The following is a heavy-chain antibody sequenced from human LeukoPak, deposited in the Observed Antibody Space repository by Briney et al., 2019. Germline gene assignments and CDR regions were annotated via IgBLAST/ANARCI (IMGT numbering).Heavy chain of an antibody. CDR1: GFTFSSYS. Sequence: GGSLRLSCAASGFTFSSYSMNWVRQAPGKGLEWVSSITSSSSYIYYADSVKGRFTTSRDNAKNSLYLQVNSLRAEDTAVYYCARAGTTARYYMDVWGKGTTVTVSS. D-gene: IGHD4-17*01. V-gene: IGHV3-21*01. J-gene: IGHJ6*03. CDR3: ARAGTTARYYMDV. CDR2: ITSSSSYI.